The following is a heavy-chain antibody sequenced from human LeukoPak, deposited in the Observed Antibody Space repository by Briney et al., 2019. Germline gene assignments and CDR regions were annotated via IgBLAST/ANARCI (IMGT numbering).Heavy chain of an antibody. J-gene: IGHJ4*02. CDR3: ATQNSDY. V-gene: IGHV3-23*01. CDR1: GLTFSTYD. CDR2: ISTGGGST. Sequence: RAGGSLRLSCAASGLTFSTYDMSWVRQAPGKGLEWVSSISTGGGSTSYADSVKGRFTLSRDNSKSTLSLQMNSLRADDTAVYYCATQNSDYWGQGTLVTVSS.